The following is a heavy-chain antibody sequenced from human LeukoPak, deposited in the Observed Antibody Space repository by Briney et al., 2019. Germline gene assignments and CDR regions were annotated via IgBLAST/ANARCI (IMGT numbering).Heavy chain of an antibody. V-gene: IGHV3-30-3*01. CDR2: ISYDGSNK. J-gene: IGHJ4*02. CDR3: ARDLPYYGSGLRFDY. CDR1: GFTFSNHF. D-gene: IGHD3-10*01. Sequence: GGSLRLSCSTSGFTFSNHFMHWVRQAPGKGLEWVAVISYDGSNKYYADSVKGRFTISRDNSKNTLYLQMNSLRAEDTAVYYCARDLPYYGSGLRFDYWGQGTLVTVSS.